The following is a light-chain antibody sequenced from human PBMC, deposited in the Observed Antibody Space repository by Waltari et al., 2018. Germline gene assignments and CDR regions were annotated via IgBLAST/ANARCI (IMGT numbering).Light chain of an antibody. J-gene: IGKJ2*01. V-gene: IGKV1-39*01. CDR1: QSISSY. CDR3: QQSYSTPMYT. CDR2: AAS. Sequence: DIQMTQSPSSLSASVGDSVTIPCRASQSISSYLKWYQQKPGKAPKLLSYAASRLQSGVQERFSGSGSGTEGTITSSSLQTEDCATYYGQQSYSTPMYTGGQGTKLEIK.